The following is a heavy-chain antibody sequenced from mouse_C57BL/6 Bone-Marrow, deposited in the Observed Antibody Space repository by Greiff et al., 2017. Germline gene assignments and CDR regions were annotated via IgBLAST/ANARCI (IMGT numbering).Heavy chain of an antibody. CDR1: GYTFTSYG. CDR3: ARYYYYCDYDY. V-gene: IGHV1-81*01. D-gene: IGHD2-13*01. Sequence: QVQLQQSGAELARPGASVKLSCKASGYTFTSYGISWVKQRTGQGLEWIGEIYPRSGNTYYNEKFKGKATLTADKSPSTAYMELRSLTSEDSAVYFCARYYYYCDYDYWGQGTTLTVSS. CDR2: IYPRSGNT. J-gene: IGHJ2*01.